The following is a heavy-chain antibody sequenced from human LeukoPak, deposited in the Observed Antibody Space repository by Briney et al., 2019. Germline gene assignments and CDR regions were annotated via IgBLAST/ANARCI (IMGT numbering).Heavy chain of an antibody. D-gene: IGHD2-15*01. CDR2: INTNTGNP. V-gene: IGHV7-4-1*02. CDR1: GYTFTSYA. J-gene: IGHJ3*02. CDR3: ARDLVVVVAATAFDI. Sequence: ASVKVSCKASGYTFTSYAMNWVRQAPGQGLEWMGWINTNTGNPTYAQGFTGRFVFSLDTSVSTAYLQISSLKAGDTAVYYCARDLVVVVAATAFDIWGQGTMVTVSS.